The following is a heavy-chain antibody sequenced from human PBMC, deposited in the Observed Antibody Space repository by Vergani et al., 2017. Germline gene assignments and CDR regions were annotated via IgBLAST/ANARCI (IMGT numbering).Heavy chain of an antibody. CDR3: ASGVGIWPNRYGGKYYFDY. J-gene: IGHJ4*02. D-gene: IGHD4-23*01. V-gene: IGHV4-34*01. Sequence: QVQLKRWGAGLLKPSETLSLTCAVYGGSFSGYYWSWIRQPPGKGLEWIGENKHSGSTNYNPSLKSRVTISVDTSKNQFSLKLSSVTAADTAVYYCASGVGIWPNRYGGKYYFDYWGQGTLVTVSS. CDR1: GGSFSGYY. CDR2: NKHSGST.